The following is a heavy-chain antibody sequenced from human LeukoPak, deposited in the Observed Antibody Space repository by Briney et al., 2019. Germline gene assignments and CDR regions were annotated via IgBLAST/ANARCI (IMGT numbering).Heavy chain of an antibody. V-gene: IGHV4-4*02. CDR1: SGAISTSHW. CDR3: ARHYGP. CDR2: IYGSGNT. Sequence: SETLSLTCTISSGAISTSHWLSWVRQPPGKGLEWIGEIYGSGNTNYNPSLKSRVTMSVDKTRIHLSLKLHSVTAADTAVYHCARHYGPWGQGTLVTVSS. J-gene: IGHJ5*02. D-gene: IGHD3-16*01.